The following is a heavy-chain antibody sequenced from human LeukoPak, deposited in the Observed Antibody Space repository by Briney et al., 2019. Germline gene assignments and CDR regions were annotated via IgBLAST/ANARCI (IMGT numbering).Heavy chain of an antibody. Sequence: GGSLRLSCAASGFTFSSYAMSWVRQAPGKGLEWVSAISGGGGSTYYADSVKGRFTISRDNSKNTLYLQMNSLRAEDTAVYYCAKSYDSSGYYSQLGDYWGQGTLVTVSS. D-gene: IGHD3-22*01. V-gene: IGHV3-23*01. CDR2: ISGGGGST. CDR3: AKSYDSSGYYSQLGDY. CDR1: GFTFSSYA. J-gene: IGHJ4*02.